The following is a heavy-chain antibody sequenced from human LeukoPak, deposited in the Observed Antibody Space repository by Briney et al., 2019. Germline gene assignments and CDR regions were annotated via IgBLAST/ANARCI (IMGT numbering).Heavy chain of an antibody. CDR1: GYTLTELS. J-gene: IGHJ5*02. D-gene: IGHD2-21*02. V-gene: IGHV1-24*01. CDR2: FDPEDGET. Sequence: ASVKVSCKVSGYTLTELSMHWVRQAPGKGLEWMGGFDPEDGETIYAQKFQGRVTMTKDTSTDTAYMELSSLRSEDTAVYYCAIGAYCGGDCYPNWFDPWGQGTLVTVSS. CDR3: AIGAYCGGDCYPNWFDP.